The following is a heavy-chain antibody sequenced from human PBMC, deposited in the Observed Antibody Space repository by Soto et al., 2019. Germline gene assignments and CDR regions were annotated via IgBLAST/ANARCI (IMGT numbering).Heavy chain of an antibody. J-gene: IGHJ4*02. CDR3: ARDGHGGSGLDY. CDR2: IWYDGSNK. V-gene: IGHV3-33*01. D-gene: IGHD6-19*01. CDR1: GFTFSSYG. Sequence: GGSLRLSCAASGFTFSSYGMHWVRQAPGKGLEWVAVIWYDGSNKYYADSVKGRFTISRDNSKNTLYLQMNSLRAEDTAVYYCARDGHGGSGLDYWGQGTLVTVSS.